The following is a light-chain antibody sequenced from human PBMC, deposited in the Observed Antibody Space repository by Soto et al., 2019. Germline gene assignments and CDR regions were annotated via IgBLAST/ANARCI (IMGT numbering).Light chain of an antibody. J-gene: IGLJ3*02. CDR3: SSYTSSSTLWV. CDR1: SSDVGGYNY. CDR2: EVS. V-gene: IGLV2-14*01. Sequence: QSALTQPASVSGSPGQSITISCTGTSSDVGGYNYVSWYQQHPGKAPKIMIYEVSNRPSGVSNRFSGSKSGNTASLTISGLQAEEEADYYCSSYTSSSTLWVFGGGTKLTVL.